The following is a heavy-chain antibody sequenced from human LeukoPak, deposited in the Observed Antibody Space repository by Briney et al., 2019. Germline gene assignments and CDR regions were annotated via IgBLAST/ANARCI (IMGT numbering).Heavy chain of an antibody. CDR2: IYYSGST. J-gene: IGHJ4*02. V-gene: IGHV4-59*08. D-gene: IGHD3-22*01. CDR3: ARIRSGSHCYDSSGYSD. Sequence: SETLSLTCTVSGGSISSYYWTWIRQPPGKGLEWIGYIYYSGSTNYNPSLKSRVTISVDTSKNQFSLKLSSVTAADTAVYYCARIRSGSHCYDSSGYSDWGQGTLVTVSS. CDR1: GGSISSYY.